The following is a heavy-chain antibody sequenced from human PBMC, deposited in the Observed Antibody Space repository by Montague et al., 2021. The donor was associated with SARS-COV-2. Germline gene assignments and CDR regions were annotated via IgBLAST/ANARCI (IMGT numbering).Heavy chain of an antibody. CDR1: GFTFDDYG. J-gene: IGHJ4*02. D-gene: IGHD3-10*01. Sequence: SLRLSCAVSGFTFDDYGMSWVRQVPGKGLEYVSGISRSGDRTAYGDSVKGRFIISRDNAKNCLYLQMNSLRVEDTAFYHCSRDGGMIRGVVDFWGQGILVSVSS. CDR2: ISRSGDRT. CDR3: SRDGGMIRGVVDF. V-gene: IGHV3-20*01.